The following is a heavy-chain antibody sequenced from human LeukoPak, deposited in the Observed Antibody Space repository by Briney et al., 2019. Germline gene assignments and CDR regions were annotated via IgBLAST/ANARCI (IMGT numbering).Heavy chain of an antibody. Sequence: PGGSLRLSCAASGFTFSGSAMHWVRQASGKGLEWVGRIRSKANSYATAYAASVKGRFTISRDDSKNTAYLQMNSLRAEDTAVYYCARVGYCSSTSCYRLDPWGQGTLVTISS. CDR2: IRSKANSYAT. CDR1: GFTFSGSA. CDR3: ARVGYCSSTSCYRLDP. V-gene: IGHV3-73*01. J-gene: IGHJ5*02. D-gene: IGHD2-2*01.